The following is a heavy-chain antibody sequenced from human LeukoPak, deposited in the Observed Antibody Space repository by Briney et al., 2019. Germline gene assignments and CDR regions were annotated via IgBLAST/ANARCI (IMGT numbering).Heavy chain of an antibody. CDR1: GGSISSGDYY. CDR2: IYYSGST. Sequence: SETLSLTCTVSGGSISSGDYYWSWIRQPPGKGLEWIGYIYYSGSTYYNPSLKSRVTISVDTSKNQFSLKLSSVTAADTAVYYCARGRVGYCSSTSCSYYYYYMDVWGKGTTVTVSS. J-gene: IGHJ6*03. CDR3: ARGRVGYCSSTSCSYYYYYMDV. V-gene: IGHV4-30-4*01. D-gene: IGHD2-2*01.